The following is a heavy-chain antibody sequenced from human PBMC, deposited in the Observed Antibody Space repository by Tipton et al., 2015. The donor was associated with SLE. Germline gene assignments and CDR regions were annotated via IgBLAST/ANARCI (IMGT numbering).Heavy chain of an antibody. J-gene: IGHJ4*02. CDR1: GVSISSHY. CDR3: ARSAGYGSNWAHFDY. CDR2: IYYSGST. Sequence: TLSLTCTVSGVSISSHYWSWIRQPPGKGLEWIGYIYYSGSTNYNPSLKSRVTISVDTSKNQFSLKLSSVTAADTAVYYCARSAGYGSNWAHFDYWGQGTLVTVSS. V-gene: IGHV4-59*11. D-gene: IGHD6-13*01.